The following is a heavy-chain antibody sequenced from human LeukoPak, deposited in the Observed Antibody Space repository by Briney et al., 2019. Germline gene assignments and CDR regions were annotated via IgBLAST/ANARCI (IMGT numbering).Heavy chain of an antibody. CDR2: IYYSGST. CDR1: GGPISSSSYY. J-gene: IGHJ5*02. Sequence: PSETLSLTCTVSGGPISSSSYYWGWIRQPPGKGLEWIGSIYYSGSTYYNPSLKSRVTISVDTSKNQFSLKLSSVTAADTAVYYCARGGVLRFLEWLSPSHLTWFDPWGQGTLVTVSS. CDR3: ARGGVLRFLEWLSPSHLTWFDP. V-gene: IGHV4-39*01. D-gene: IGHD3-3*01.